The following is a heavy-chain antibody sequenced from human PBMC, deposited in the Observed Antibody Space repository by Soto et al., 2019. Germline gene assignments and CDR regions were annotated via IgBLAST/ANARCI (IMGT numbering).Heavy chain of an antibody. J-gene: IGHJ4*02. V-gene: IGHV4-30-4*01. Sequence: QVQLQESGPGLVKPSQTLSLTCTVSGGSITSGDYYWSWIRQPPGKGLEWVGYNYYGGSTYYNPSLESRITISLDPANNQFSLELTSVTAPDTAVYYCASGSTVIKTLDFWGQGTLVTVSS. CDR3: ASGSTVIKTLDF. D-gene: IGHD4-17*01. CDR1: GGSITSGDYY. CDR2: NYYGGST.